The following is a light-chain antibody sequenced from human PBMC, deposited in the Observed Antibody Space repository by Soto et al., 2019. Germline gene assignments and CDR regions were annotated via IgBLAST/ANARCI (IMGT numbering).Light chain of an antibody. CDR1: QGIRDE. V-gene: IGKV1-5*03. Sequence: IQMTQSPSSLSASVGDRVTITCRASQGIRDELGWYQQKAGKAPNLLIYKASTLKSGVPSRFSGSGSGTEFTLTISSLQPDDSATYYCQHYNSYSEAFGQGTKVDIK. CDR2: KAS. CDR3: QHYNSYSEA. J-gene: IGKJ1*01.